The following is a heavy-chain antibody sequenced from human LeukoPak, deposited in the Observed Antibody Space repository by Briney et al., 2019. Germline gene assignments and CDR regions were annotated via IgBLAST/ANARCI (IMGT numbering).Heavy chain of an antibody. CDR2: INPNSGGT. D-gene: IGHD1-26*01. J-gene: IGHJ4*02. CDR1: GYTFTVYY. Sequence: ASVKVSCKASGYTFTVYYMHWVRQAPGQGLEWMGWINPNSGGTNYAQKFQGRVTMTRDTSISRAYMELSSLRAEDTAMYYCATYSGAHHKTFDYWGQGTLVTVSS. V-gene: IGHV1-2*02. CDR3: ATYSGAHHKTFDY.